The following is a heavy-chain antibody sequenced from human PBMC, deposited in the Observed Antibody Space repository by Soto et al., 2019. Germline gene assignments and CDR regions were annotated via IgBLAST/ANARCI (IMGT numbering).Heavy chain of an antibody. CDR2: IYHSGST. D-gene: IGHD6-13*01. CDR3: AREPHGSSWYYFDY. Sequence: QVQLQESGPGLVKPSGTLSLTCAVSGGSISSSNWWSWVRQPPGKGLVWIGGIYHSGSTNYNPSLKSRVTISVDKSKNQFSLKLSSVTAADTAVYYCAREPHGSSWYYFDYWGQGTLVTVSS. V-gene: IGHV4-4*02. CDR1: GGSISSSNW. J-gene: IGHJ4*02.